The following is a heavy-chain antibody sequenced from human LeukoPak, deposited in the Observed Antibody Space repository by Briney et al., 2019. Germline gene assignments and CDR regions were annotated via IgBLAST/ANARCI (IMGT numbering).Heavy chain of an antibody. D-gene: IGHD2-15*01. J-gene: IGHJ6*03. V-gene: IGHV3-23*01. CDR2: ISGSGGST. CDR1: GFTFSSYA. CDR3: AKGGGCSGGSCYTHYYYYYMDV. Sequence: GGSLRLSCAASGFTFSSYAMSWVRQAPGKGLEWVSAISGSGGSTYYADSGKGRFTISRDNSKNTLYLQMNSLRAEDTAVYYCAKGGGCSGGSCYTHYYYYYMDVWGEGTTVTVSS.